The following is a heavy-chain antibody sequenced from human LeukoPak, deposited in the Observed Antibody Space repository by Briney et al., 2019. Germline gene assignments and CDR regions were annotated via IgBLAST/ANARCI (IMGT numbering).Heavy chain of an antibody. V-gene: IGHV1-46*01. Sequence: ASVKVSCKASGYTFTSYYMHWVRQAPGQGLEWMGIINPSGGSTSYAQKFQGRVTMTRDMSTSTVYMELSSLRSEDTAVYYCARDARFLEWLPLGYFDYWGQGTLVTVSS. CDR1: GYTFTSYY. CDR2: INPSGGST. D-gene: IGHD3-3*01. J-gene: IGHJ4*02. CDR3: ARDARFLEWLPLGYFDY.